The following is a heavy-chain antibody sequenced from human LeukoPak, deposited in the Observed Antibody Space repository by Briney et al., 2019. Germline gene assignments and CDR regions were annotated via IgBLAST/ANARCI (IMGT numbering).Heavy chain of an antibody. CDR3: ARDQWELPSYYYGMDV. V-gene: IGHV3-23*01. J-gene: IGHJ6*02. D-gene: IGHD1-26*01. CDR1: GFTFSNYV. CDR2: ISDSGAST. Sequence: PGGSLRLSCAASGFTFSNYVMSWVRQAPGKGLEWVSAISDSGASTYYADSVKGHFTISRDNSKNTLYLQMNSLRAEDTAVYYCARDQWELPSYYYGMDVWAKGPRSPSP.